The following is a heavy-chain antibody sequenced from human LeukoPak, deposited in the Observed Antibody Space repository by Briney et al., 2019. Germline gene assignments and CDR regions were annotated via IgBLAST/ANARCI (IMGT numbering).Heavy chain of an antibody. Sequence: PGGSLRLSCAASGFTFRSYGMHWVRQAPGRGLDRVAFIGSTSDKIYYADSVKGRFTISRDNAKNSLYLHMNSLRVEDTAVYFCAREVLDSSEYYHQFEYWGQGTLVTVSS. CDR2: IGSTSDKI. V-gene: IGHV3-21*01. CDR3: AREVLDSSEYYHQFEY. CDR1: GFTFRSYG. J-gene: IGHJ4*02. D-gene: IGHD3-22*01.